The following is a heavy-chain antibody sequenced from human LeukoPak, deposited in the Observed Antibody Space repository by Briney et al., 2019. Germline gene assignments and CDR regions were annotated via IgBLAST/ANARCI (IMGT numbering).Heavy chain of an antibody. J-gene: IGHJ4*02. CDR2: IYPGDSDT. CDR3: ARQGDGYSFFEY. Sequence: GESLKISCKGSGYTFTTYWIGWVRQMPGEGLERMGIIYPGDSDTRYSPSFQGQVTISSDKSIKTTYLHWSSLKASDTAMYFCARQGDGYSFFEYWGQGTLVTVSS. D-gene: IGHD5-24*01. V-gene: IGHV5-51*01. CDR1: GYTFTTYW.